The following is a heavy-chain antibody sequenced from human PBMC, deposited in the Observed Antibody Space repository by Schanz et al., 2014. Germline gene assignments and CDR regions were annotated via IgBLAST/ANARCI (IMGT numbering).Heavy chain of an antibody. CDR1: GFTFSTTW. D-gene: IGHD4-17*01. CDR2: IKSKVDGGTT. V-gene: IGHV3-15*01. Sequence: EVQLVESGGGLIKPGGSLRLSCIASGFTFSTTWMNWVRQAPGKGLEWVGRIKSKVDGGTTDNAAPVQGRFTISRDDSKNTLQLQMNSLKTEDTAVYYCSADLTAVDYDAIGLWGQGTMVTVSS. J-gene: IGHJ3*01. CDR3: SADLTAVDYDAIGL.